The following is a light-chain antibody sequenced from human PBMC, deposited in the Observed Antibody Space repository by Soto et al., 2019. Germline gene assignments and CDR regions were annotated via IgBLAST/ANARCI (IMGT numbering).Light chain of an antibody. CDR3: QQYDTWPLT. V-gene: IGKV3-15*01. Sequence: EIVMTQSPANLSVSPGERVTLSCRARQSVGSNLAWYQQTPGQAPRVVIYDASTRATVIPARFSGSGSGTEFTLTISSLQSEDFAVYYCQQYDTWPLTFGGGTKVDNK. CDR1: QSVGSN. CDR2: DAS. J-gene: IGKJ4*01.